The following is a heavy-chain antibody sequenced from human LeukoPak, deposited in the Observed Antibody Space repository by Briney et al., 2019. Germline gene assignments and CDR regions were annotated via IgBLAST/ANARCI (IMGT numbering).Heavy chain of an antibody. J-gene: IGHJ4*02. V-gene: IGHV3-11*01. CDR1: GFTLSDYY. CDR2: ISRSSGTI. Sequence: GGSLRLSCAASGFTLSDYYMTWIRQAPGKGLEWVSHISRSSGTIYYADSVQGRFTVSRDNGKKSLYLQMSYLRAEDTAVYYCVREAKMTNILWGQGTLVTVSS. D-gene: IGHD2-21*01. CDR3: VREAKMTNIL.